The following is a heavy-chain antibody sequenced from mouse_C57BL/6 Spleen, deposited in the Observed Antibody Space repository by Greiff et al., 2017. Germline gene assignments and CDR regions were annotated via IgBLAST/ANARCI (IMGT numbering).Heavy chain of an antibody. V-gene: IGHV1-5*01. J-gene: IGHJ3*01. CDR1: GYTFTSYW. CDR3: TRDSSGSRLKFAY. D-gene: IGHD3-2*02. Sequence: VQLQQSGTVLARPGASVKMSCKTSGYTFTSYWMHWVKQRPGQGLEWIGAIYPGNSDTSYNQKFKGKAKLTAVTSASTAYMELSSLTNEDSAVYYCTRDSSGSRLKFAYWGQGTLVTVSA. CDR2: IYPGNSDT.